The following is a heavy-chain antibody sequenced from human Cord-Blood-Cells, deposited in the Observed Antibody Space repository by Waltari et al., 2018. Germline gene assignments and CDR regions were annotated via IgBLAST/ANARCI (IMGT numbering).Heavy chain of an antibody. CDR2: ISYDGSNK. CDR3: ARGRSSSAAYFQH. V-gene: IGHV3-30-3*01. Sequence: QVQLVESGGGVVQPGRSLRLSCAASGFTFSSYALPWVRQAPGKGLEWVAVISYDGSNKYYADSVKGRFTISRDNSKNTLYLQMNSLRAEDTAVYYCARGRSSSAAYFQHWGQGTLVTVSS. D-gene: IGHD6-6*01. J-gene: IGHJ1*01. CDR1: GFTFSSYA.